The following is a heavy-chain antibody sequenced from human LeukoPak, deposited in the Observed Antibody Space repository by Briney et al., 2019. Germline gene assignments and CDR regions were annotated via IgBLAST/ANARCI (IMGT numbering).Heavy chain of an antibody. D-gene: IGHD2-15*01. CDR3: AKDLGYCGVGSCTTIDY. CDR2: IDDTDDI. V-gene: IGHV3-21*01. CDR1: GFTFSSYS. Sequence: GGSLRLSCAASGFTFSSYSMNWVRQAPGKGLEWVSYIDDTDDIHYADSVKGRFTISRDNAKNSLYLQMNSLRAEDTAVYYCAKDLGYCGVGSCTTIDYWGQGTLVTVSS. J-gene: IGHJ4*02.